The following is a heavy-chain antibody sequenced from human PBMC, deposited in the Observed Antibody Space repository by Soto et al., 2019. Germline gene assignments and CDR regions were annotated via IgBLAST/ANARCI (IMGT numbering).Heavy chain of an antibody. CDR2: ISYDGSNK. D-gene: IGHD3-10*01. CDR1: GFTFSSYA. Sequence: GGSLRLSCAASGFTFSSYAMHWFRQAPGKGLEWVAVISYDGSNKYYADSVKGRFTISRDNSKNTLYLQMNSLRAEDTAVYYCAKVFGRRRIDYWGQGTLVTVSS. J-gene: IGHJ4*02. CDR3: AKVFGRRRIDY. V-gene: IGHV3-30-3*01.